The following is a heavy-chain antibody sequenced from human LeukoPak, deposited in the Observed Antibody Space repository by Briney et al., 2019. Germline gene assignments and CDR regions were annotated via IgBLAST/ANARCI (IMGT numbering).Heavy chain of an antibody. J-gene: IGHJ6*03. D-gene: IGHD3-10*01. CDR3: ARVYYGSGSLHYYYYYMDV. CDR1: GFTLSTTY. V-gene: IGHV3-53*01. CDR2: IYTGGST. Sequence: PGGSLRLSCAASGFTLSTTYMSWVRQAPGKGLEWVSIIYTGGSTYYAHSVKGRFTISRDNSKNTVYLQMNSLRAEDTAVYYCARVYYGSGSLHYYYYYMDVWGKGTTVTISS.